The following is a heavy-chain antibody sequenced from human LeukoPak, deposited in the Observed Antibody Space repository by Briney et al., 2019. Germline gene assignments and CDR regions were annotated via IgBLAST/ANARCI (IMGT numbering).Heavy chain of an antibody. CDR1: GYTFISYG. Sequence: ASVKVSCKASGYTFISYGISWVRPAPGQGLERMGWISAYNGNTNYAQKLQGRVTMTRDTSTSTAYMELRSLRSDDTAVYYCARDFSSGWDLFDYWGQGTLVTVSS. V-gene: IGHV1-18*01. D-gene: IGHD1-26*01. J-gene: IGHJ4*02. CDR2: ISAYNGNT. CDR3: ARDFSSGWDLFDY.